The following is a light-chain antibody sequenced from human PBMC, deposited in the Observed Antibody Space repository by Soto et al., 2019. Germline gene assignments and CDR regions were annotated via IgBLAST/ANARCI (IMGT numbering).Light chain of an antibody. V-gene: IGKV3-15*01. J-gene: IGKJ2*01. CDR2: GAS. CDR3: QQYNNWHPIT. CDR1: QSVSSN. Sequence: EIVMTQSPATLSVSPGERATLSCRASQSVSSNLAWYQQNPGQVPRLLIYGASTRATGIPARFSGSGSGTEFTLTISNLQSEDFAVYYCQQYNNWHPITFGQGTKLEIK.